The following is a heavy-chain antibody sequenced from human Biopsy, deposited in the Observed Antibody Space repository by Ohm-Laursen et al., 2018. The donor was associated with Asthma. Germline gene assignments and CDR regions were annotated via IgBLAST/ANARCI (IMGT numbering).Heavy chain of an antibody. CDR1: GFNFHNYG. CDR3: AKDRVAGRSYYFDY. V-gene: IGHV3-30*18. D-gene: IGHD6-13*01. Sequence: SLRLSCAASGFNFHNYGMNWVRRAPGKGLEWVAQILFDGRKINYPDSVKGRSTISRDNSKNMVYLQMNSLRPEDTAVYYCAKDRVAGRSYYFDYWGQGSPVSVSS. CDR2: ILFDGRKI. J-gene: IGHJ4*02.